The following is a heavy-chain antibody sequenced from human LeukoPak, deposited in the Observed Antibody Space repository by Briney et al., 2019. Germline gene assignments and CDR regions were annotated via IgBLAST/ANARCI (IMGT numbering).Heavy chain of an antibody. Sequence: PSETLSLTCRVSDDSISSYYWNWIRQPPGKPLEWIGYTHYSGNTNYNPSLKSRVTTLADMSKNQFSLKLSSVTAADTAVYYCARWGGTLNAFDVWGQGTLVTVSS. CDR1: DDSISSYY. CDR2: THYSGNT. D-gene: IGHD1-26*01. CDR3: ARWGGTLNAFDV. V-gene: IGHV4-59*08. J-gene: IGHJ3*01.